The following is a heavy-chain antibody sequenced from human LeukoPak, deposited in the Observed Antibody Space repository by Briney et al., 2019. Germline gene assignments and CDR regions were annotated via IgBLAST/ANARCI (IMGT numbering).Heavy chain of an antibody. J-gene: IGHJ5*02. D-gene: IGHD5-18*01. CDR1: GFTFSDYY. CDR2: ISSSGSTI. Sequence: GGSLRLSCAASGFTFSDYYMSWIRQAPGEGLEWVSYISSSGSTIYYADSVKGRFTISRDNAKNSLYLQMNSLRAEDTAVYYCARGAQGYSYGNNWFDPWGQGTLVTVSS. CDR3: ARGAQGYSYGNNWFDP. V-gene: IGHV3-11*01.